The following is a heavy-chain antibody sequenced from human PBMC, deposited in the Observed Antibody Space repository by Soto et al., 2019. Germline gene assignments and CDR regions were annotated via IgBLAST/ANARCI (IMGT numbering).Heavy chain of an antibody. D-gene: IGHD6-19*01. Sequence: PSEPLSLTCAVYGGSFSGYYWSWIRQPPGKGLEWIGEINHSGSTNYNPSLKSRVTISVDTSKNQFSLKLSSVTAADTAVYYCARGPRIAVAGPFDYWGQGTLVTVSS. CDR2: INHSGST. V-gene: IGHV4-34*01. CDR1: GGSFSGYY. CDR3: ARGPRIAVAGPFDY. J-gene: IGHJ4*02.